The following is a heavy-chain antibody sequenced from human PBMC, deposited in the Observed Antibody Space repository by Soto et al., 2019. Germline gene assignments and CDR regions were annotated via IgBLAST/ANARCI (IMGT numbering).Heavy chain of an antibody. D-gene: IGHD3-22*01. Sequence: ASVKVSCKASGYTFTSYAMHWVRQAPGQRLDGMGWINAGNGNTKYSQKFQDRVTITRQKSASTAYVELSSLRSEDTAVYYCAREKGERTYYYDSSGYYYFDYWGQGTLVTVSS. CDR3: AREKGERTYYYDSSGYYYFDY. V-gene: IGHV1-3*01. CDR1: GYTFTSYA. J-gene: IGHJ4*02. CDR2: INAGNGNT.